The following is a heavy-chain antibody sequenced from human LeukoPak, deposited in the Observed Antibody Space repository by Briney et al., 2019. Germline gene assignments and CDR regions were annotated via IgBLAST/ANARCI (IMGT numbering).Heavy chain of an antibody. J-gene: IGHJ4*02. CDR3: ARDPGVVVPAAARWVQPDDGFYFDY. D-gene: IGHD2-2*01. V-gene: IGHV1-2*02. Sequence: ASVKVSCKASGYTFTGYYMHWVRQAPGQGLEWMGWINPNSGGTNYAQKFQGRVTMTRDTSISTAYMELSRLRSDDTAVYYCARDPGVVVPAAARWVQPDDGFYFDYWGQGTLVTVSS. CDR1: GYTFTGYY. CDR2: INPNSGGT.